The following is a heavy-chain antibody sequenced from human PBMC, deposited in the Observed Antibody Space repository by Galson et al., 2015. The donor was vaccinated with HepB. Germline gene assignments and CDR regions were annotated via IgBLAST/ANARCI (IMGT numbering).Heavy chain of an antibody. D-gene: IGHD6-13*01. J-gene: IGHJ6*02. Sequence: SLRLSYAASGVTVSSNDMHWVRQPTGKGLEWVSTINTAGDTFYPGSVKGRFTISRDDASNSLYLQMNSLRAGDTAVYYCGRGHTSKGNRSAWYAGYGMDVWGQGTTVTVSS. CDR1: GVTVSSND. V-gene: IGHV3-13*01. CDR3: GRGHTSKGNRSAWYAGYGMDV. CDR2: INTAGDT.